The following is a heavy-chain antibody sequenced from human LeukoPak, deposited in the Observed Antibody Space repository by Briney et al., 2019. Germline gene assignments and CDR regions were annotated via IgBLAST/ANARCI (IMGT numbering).Heavy chain of an antibody. CDR3: ARDRGYYFDY. CDR2: ISSSSSTI. D-gene: IGHD3-10*01. J-gene: IGHJ4*02. CDR1: GFTFSSHS. Sequence: GGSLRLSCAASGFTFSSHSINWVRQAPGKGLEWLSYISSSSSTIYYADSVKGRFTISRDNAKNSLYLQMNSLRAEDTAVYYCARDRGYYFDYWGRGTLVTVSS. V-gene: IGHV3-48*01.